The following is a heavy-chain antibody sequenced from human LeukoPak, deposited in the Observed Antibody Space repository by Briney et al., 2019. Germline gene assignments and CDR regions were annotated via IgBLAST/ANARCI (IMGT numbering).Heavy chain of an antibody. CDR3: ARQSGSYGGILDN. D-gene: IGHD1-26*01. V-gene: IGHV4-39*01. CDR2: IYYSVST. J-gene: IGHJ4*02. Sequence: SETLSLTCSVSGVSITYSHYYWGWVRQPPGKGLEWIGGIYYSVSTYYNPSLKSRVTISVDTSRNEFSLRLSSVTAADTALYFCARQSGSYGGILDNWGQGILGTVSS. CDR1: GVSITYSHYY.